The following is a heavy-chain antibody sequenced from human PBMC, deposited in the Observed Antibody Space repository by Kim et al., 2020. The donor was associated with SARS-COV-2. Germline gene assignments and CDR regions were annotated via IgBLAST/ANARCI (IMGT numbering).Heavy chain of an antibody. D-gene: IGHD6-13*01. Sequence: SVKVSCKASGGTFSSYAISWVRQAPGQGLEWMGRIIPILGIANYAQKFQGRVTITADKSTSTAYMELSSLRSEDTAVYYCARGIAAALGIYYYYYGMDVWGQGTTVTVSS. CDR2: IIPILGIA. CDR3: ARGIAAALGIYYYYYGMDV. J-gene: IGHJ6*02. V-gene: IGHV1-69*04. CDR1: GGTFSSYA.